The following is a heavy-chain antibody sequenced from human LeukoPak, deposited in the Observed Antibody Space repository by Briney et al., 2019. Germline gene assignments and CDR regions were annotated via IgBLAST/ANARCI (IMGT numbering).Heavy chain of an antibody. CDR3: ARRWNYGRNYYIDV. Sequence: SETLSLTCAVYGGSFSNYYWNWIRQPPGKGLEWLGEINDNGRANYNPSLMCRVTVSVDTSKNQFSLRLTSVTATDTAVYYCARRWNYGRNYYIDVWGKGATVSVSS. CDR1: GGSFSNYY. J-gene: IGHJ6*03. V-gene: IGHV4-34*01. CDR2: INDNGRA. D-gene: IGHD1-7*01.